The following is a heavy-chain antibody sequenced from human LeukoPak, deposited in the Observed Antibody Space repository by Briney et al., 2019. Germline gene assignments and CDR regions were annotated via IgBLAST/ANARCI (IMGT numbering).Heavy chain of an antibody. J-gene: IGHJ6*03. Sequence: GGSLRLSCAASGFTFSTFAMIWVRQPPGKGLEWVSSIFPSGGEIHYADSVRGRFTISRDNSKSTLSLQMNSLRAEDTAVYYCAKNGDRGAFCSGGTCYPYYYYYMDVWGKGTTVTISS. D-gene: IGHD2-15*01. CDR1: GFTFSTFA. V-gene: IGHV3-23*01. CDR3: AKNGDRGAFCSGGTCYPYYYYYMDV. CDR2: IFPSGGEI.